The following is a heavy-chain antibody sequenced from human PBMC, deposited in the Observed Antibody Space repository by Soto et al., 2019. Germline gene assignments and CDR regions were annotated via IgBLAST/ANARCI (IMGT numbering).Heavy chain of an antibody. J-gene: IGHJ6*03. CDR1: GFTFSSYA. D-gene: IGHD2-2*01. V-gene: IGHV3-23*01. CDR2: ISGSGGST. CDR3: AKVGCSSTSCYADLYYYYYMDV. Sequence: GGSLRLSCAASGFTFSSYAMSWVRQAPGKGLEWVSAISGSGGSTYYADSVKGRFTISRDNSKNTRDLQMNSLRAEDTAVYYCAKVGCSSTSCYADLYYYYYMDVWGKGTTVTVSS.